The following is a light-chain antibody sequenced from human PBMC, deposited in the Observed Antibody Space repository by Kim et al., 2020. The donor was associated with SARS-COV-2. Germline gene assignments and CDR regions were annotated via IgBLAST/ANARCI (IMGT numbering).Light chain of an antibody. CDR1: QSVADF. Sequence: EIVLTQSPATLPLSPGERATLSCRASQSVADFLAWYQQKPGQPPRLLIYGASNRATGIPARFSGSGSGTEFTLTISSLEPEDFAVYYCQQRSLWPRAFGQGTKLEF. CDR3: QQRSLWPRA. V-gene: IGKV3-11*01. J-gene: IGKJ2*01. CDR2: GAS.